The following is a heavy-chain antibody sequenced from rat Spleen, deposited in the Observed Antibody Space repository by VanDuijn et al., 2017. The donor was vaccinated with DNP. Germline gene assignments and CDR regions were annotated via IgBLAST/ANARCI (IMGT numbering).Heavy chain of an antibody. J-gene: IGHJ4*01. CDR2: VNSAGTT. V-gene: IGHV3-3*01. CDR3: TRDNYSSYMPYYYAMDA. D-gene: IGHD1-2*01. CDR1: GYSITSSYR. Sequence: EVRLQESGPGLVKPSQSLSLTCSVTGYSITSSYRWNWIRKFPGNKLEWMGSVNSAGTTNYHPSLKSRISITRDTSKNQFFLQVNSVTTEDTATYYCTRDNYSSYMPYYYAMDAWGQGTSVTVSS.